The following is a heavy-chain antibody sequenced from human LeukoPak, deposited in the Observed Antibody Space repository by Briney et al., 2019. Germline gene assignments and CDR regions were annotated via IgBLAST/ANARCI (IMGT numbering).Heavy chain of an antibody. J-gene: IGHJ6*02. V-gene: IGHV3-9*01. D-gene: IGHD2-21*02. Sequence: SLRLSCAASGLTFDDYAMHWVRQAPGKGLEWVSGISWNSGSIGYADSVKGRFTISRDNAKNSLYLQMNSLRAEDTALYYCAKDIRYCGGDCHPDYYYGMDVWGQGTTVTVSS. CDR3: AKDIRYCGGDCHPDYYYGMDV. CDR1: GLTFDDYA. CDR2: ISWNSGSI.